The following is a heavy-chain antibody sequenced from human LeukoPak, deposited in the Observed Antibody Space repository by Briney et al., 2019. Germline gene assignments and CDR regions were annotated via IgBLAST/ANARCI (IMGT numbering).Heavy chain of an antibody. CDR3: ARSGSDGWFDP. V-gene: IGHV4-59*01. J-gene: IGHJ5*02. CDR1: GGSISSYY. CDR2: IYYSGST. D-gene: IGHD6-19*01. Sequence: SETLSLTCTVSGGSISSYYWSWIRQPPGKGLEWIGYIYYSGSTNYNPSLKSRVTISVDTSKNQFSLKLSSVTAADTAVYYCARSGSDGWFDPWGQGALVTVSS.